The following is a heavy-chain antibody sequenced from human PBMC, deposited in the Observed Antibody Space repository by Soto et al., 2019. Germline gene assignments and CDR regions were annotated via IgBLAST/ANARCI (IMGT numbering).Heavy chain of an antibody. V-gene: IGHV3-48*03. CDR3: ASPTPDYADYEGGLYDGLDV. CDR1: GFTFSYHE. Sequence: PGGSLRLSCEVSGFTFSYHEMNWVRQAPGKGLEWVSYISSGGRTIHYADSVKDRFSISRDNAKNSLYLQMNSLRVEDTAVYYCASPTPDYADYEGGLYDGLDVWGQGTTVTVSS. CDR2: ISSGGRTI. D-gene: IGHD4-17*01. J-gene: IGHJ6*02.